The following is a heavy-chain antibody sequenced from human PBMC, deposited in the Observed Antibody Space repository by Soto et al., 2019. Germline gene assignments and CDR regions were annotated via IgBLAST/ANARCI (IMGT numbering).Heavy chain of an antibody. D-gene: IGHD3-3*01. CDR2: MNPNSGNT. Sequence: XSVKGFCNASGYPFTSYDINWVRQATGQGLEWMGWMNPNSGNTGYAQKFQGRVTMTRNTSISTAYMELSSLRSEDTAVYYCARGHSSSITIFGVVLGARNWFDPWGQGTLVTVSS. V-gene: IGHV1-8*01. J-gene: IGHJ5*02. CDR1: GYPFTSYD. CDR3: ARGHSSSITIFGVVLGARNWFDP.